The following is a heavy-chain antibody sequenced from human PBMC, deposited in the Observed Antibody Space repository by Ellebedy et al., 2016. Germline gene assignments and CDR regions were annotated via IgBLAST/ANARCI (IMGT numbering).Heavy chain of an antibody. CDR2: ISSWSTSI. D-gene: IGHD3-9*01. V-gene: IGHV3-21*01. Sequence: GGSLRLSCEASGFTFSSYSMIWVRQAPGKGLEWVSSISSWSTSIYYADSLKGRFTISRDNAKNSLYLQMNSLRAEDTAVYYCARGNYDLLAPNVWGQGTTVTVSS. CDR1: GFTFSSYS. J-gene: IGHJ6*02. CDR3: ARGNYDLLAPNV.